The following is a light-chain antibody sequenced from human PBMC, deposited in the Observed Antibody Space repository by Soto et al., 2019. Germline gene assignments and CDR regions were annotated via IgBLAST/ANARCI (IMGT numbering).Light chain of an antibody. CDR2: GAS. Sequence: EIVLTQSPDTLYLSPGEGATLSCRASQRVNSSYLAWYQQKPGQAPRLLISGASDRATGVPARVSGSGSGTDFTLTISRLEPEDFAVYYCQQYVNSPGTFGQGTK. CDR1: QRVNSSY. CDR3: QQYVNSPGT. J-gene: IGKJ2*02. V-gene: IGKV3-20*01.